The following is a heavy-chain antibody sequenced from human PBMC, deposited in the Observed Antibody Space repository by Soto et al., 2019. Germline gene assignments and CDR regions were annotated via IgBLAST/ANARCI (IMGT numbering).Heavy chain of an antibody. D-gene: IGHD3-22*01. CDR1: GFTFSSYW. V-gene: IGHV3-7*05. J-gene: IGHJ4*02. CDR2: IKQDGSEK. CDR3: AGDVVVYDFGY. Sequence: EVQLVESGGGLVQPGGSLRLSCAASGFTFSSYWMSWVRQAPGKGLEWVANIKQDGSEKYYVDSVKGRFTISRANAKNSLYLQMNSLRAEDTAVYYCAGDVVVYDFGYWGQGTLVTVSS.